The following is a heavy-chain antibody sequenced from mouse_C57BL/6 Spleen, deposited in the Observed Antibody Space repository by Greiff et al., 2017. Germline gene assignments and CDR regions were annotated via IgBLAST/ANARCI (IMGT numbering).Heavy chain of an antibody. CDR3: ASGPSLGGGFAY. Sequence: QVQLQQSGPGLVAPSQSLSITCTVSGFSLTSYGVDWVRQSPGKGLEWLGVIWGVGSTNYNSALKSRLSISKDNSKSQVFLKKNSLQTDDTDMNYCASGPSLGGGFAYWGQGTLVTVSA. CDR2: IWGVGST. V-gene: IGHV2-6*01. D-gene: IGHD1-1*02. CDR1: GFSLTSYG. J-gene: IGHJ3*01.